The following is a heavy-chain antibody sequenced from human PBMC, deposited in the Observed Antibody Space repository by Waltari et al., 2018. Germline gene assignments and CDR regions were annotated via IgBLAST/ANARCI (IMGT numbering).Heavy chain of an antibody. J-gene: IGHJ4*02. CDR1: GGSLSSPW. D-gene: IGHD2-15*01. Sequence: QLQESGPRLVKPSETLSLTCSVSGGSLSSPWWSWIRQPAGKGLEWIGRIYIRGTTNKKPSLESRITVSLDTPKNQFSLKLTSVSAADTAVYYCARQATSWSGFDYWGPGIQVTVSS. V-gene: IGHV4-4*07. CDR2: IYIRGTT. CDR3: ARQATSWSGFDY.